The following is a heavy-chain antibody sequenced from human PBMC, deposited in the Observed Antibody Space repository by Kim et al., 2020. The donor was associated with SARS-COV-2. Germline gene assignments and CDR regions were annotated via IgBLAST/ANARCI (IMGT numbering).Heavy chain of an antibody. D-gene: IGHD3-10*01. V-gene: IGHV4-31*03. CDR3: ARASAAGRFGDQNQGYAYYYYGMDV. Sequence: SETLSLTCTVSGGSISSGGYYWSWIRQHPGKGLEWIGYIYYSGSTYYNPSLKSRVTISVDTSKNQFSLKLSSVTAADTAVYYCARASAAGRFGDQNQGYAYYYYGMDVWGQGTTVTVSS. J-gene: IGHJ6*02. CDR2: IYYSGST. CDR1: GGSISSGGYY.